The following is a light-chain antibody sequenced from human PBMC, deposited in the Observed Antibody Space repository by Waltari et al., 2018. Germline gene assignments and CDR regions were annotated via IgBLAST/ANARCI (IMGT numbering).Light chain of an antibody. CDR2: RNK. J-gene: IGLJ2*01. CDR3: AAWDDNLSSPNVI. V-gene: IGLV1-47*01. CDR1: TSNLGSNY. Sequence: QSVLTQPPSASGTPGQRVAIPCSGSTSNLGSNYVYWYQQLPGKAPKLLINRNKKRPPGVPDRFSGSKSGTSASLAISGLRSEDEADYYCAAWDDNLSSPNVIFGGGTKLTVL.